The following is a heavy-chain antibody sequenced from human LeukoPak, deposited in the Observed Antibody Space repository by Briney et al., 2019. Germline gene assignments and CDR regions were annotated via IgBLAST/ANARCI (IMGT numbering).Heavy chain of an antibody. CDR3: ARGGGDYGDYLDY. CDR2: FDPEDGET. D-gene: IGHD4-17*01. Sequence: ASVKVSCKVSGYTLTELSMHWVRQAPGKGLEWMGGFDPEDGETIYAQKFQGRVTITRNTSISTAYMELSSLRSEDTAVYYCARGGGDYGDYLDYWGQGTLVTVSS. J-gene: IGHJ4*02. V-gene: IGHV1-24*01. CDR1: GYTLTELS.